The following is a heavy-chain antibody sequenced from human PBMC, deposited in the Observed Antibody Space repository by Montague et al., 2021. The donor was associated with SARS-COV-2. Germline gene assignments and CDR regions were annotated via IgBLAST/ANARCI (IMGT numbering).Heavy chain of an antibody. Sequence: SETLSLTCTVSGGSISSYFWSCIRQPPGKGLEWIGYINYNGGTNDNPPLRSRLTMSVDTSKNQFSLQLRSMPPADTAVYFCARATSVRGAVSWFDPWGQGILVTVSS. J-gene: IGHJ5*02. V-gene: IGHV4-59*01. CDR2: INYNGGT. CDR3: ARATSVRGAVSWFDP. D-gene: IGHD3-10*01. CDR1: GGSISSYF.